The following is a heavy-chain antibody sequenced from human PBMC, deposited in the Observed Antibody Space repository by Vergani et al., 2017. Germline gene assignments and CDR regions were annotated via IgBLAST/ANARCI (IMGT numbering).Heavy chain of an antibody. D-gene: IGHD4-17*01. V-gene: IGHV4-59*01. CDR3: ASESPYGACGMDV. J-gene: IGHJ6*02. Sequence: QVQLQESGPGLVKPSETLSLTCTVSGGSISSYYWSWIRQPPGKGLEWIGYIYYSGSTNYNPSLNSRVTISVDTSKKQFSLKLSSVTAADTAVYYCASESPYGACGMDVWGQGTTVTVSS. CDR1: GGSISSYY. CDR2: IYYSGST.